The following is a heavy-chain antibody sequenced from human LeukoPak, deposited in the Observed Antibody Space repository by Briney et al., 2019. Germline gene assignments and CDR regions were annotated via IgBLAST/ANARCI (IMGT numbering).Heavy chain of an antibody. CDR1: GGSTNSYY. V-gene: IGHV4-59*01. CDR2: IYYSGST. D-gene: IGHD3-10*01. J-gene: IGHJ4*02. Sequence: SETLSLTCTVSGGSTNSYYWSWIRQPPGKGLEWIGYIYYSGSTSYNPSLKSRVTISVDTSKNQFSLKLRSVTAADTAVYFCAREASRAGTYYLDYWGQGTLLTVSS. CDR3: AREASRAGTYYLDY.